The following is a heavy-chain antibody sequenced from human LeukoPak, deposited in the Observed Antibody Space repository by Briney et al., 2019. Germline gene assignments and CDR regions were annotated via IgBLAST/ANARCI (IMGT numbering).Heavy chain of an antibody. Sequence: PGRSLRLSCAASGFTFSSYGMHWVRQAPGKGLEWVAVISYDGSNKYYADSVKGRFTISRDNSKNTLYLQMNSLRAEGTAVYYCAKVPYNWNDWDYFDYWGQGTLVTVSS. CDR3: AKVPYNWNDWDYFDY. V-gene: IGHV3-30*18. J-gene: IGHJ4*02. CDR2: ISYDGSNK. D-gene: IGHD1-1*01. CDR1: GFTFSSYG.